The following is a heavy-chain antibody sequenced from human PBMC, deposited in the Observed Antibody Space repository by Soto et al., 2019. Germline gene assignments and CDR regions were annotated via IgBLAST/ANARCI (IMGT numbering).Heavy chain of an antibody. V-gene: IGHV3-30*18. CDR1: GFTCSNAW. J-gene: IGHJ4*02. Sequence: GGSLRLCCAASGFTCSNAWMHWVRQAPGKGLEWVAVISYDGSNKYYADSVKGRFTISRDNSKNTLYLQMNSLRAEDTAVYYCAKEKSYYDFWSGPDYWGQGTLVTVSS. CDR3: AKEKSYYDFWSGPDY. D-gene: IGHD3-3*01. CDR2: ISYDGSNK.